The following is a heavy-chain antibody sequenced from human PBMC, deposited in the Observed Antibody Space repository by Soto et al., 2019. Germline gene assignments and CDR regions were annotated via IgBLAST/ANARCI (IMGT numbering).Heavy chain of an antibody. Sequence: QVQLVQSGAEVKKPGASVKVSCKASGYTFTSYGISWVRQAPGQGLEWMGWINTYNGNTKYAQTLQGRVTMTTDTSTRTAYMDLRSLRSDDTAVYYCARSWGVFNVPFDYWGQGTLVTVSS. CDR3: ARSWGVFNVPFDY. CDR2: INTYNGNT. J-gene: IGHJ4*02. CDR1: GYTFTSYG. D-gene: IGHD3-10*02. V-gene: IGHV1-18*01.